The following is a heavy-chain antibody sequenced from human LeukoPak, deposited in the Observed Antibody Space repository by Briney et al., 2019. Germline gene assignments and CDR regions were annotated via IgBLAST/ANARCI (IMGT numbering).Heavy chain of an antibody. CDR3: ARAPFVAAGSDY. D-gene: IGHD6-13*01. CDR2: IIPIFGTA. V-gene: IGHV1-69*13. Sequence: SVKVSCKASGGTSSSYAISWVRQAPGQGLEWMGGIIPIFGTAQYTQKFKDRVTITADESTSTAYMELNSLRSEDTAIYYCARAPFVAAGSDYWGQGTLVTVSS. J-gene: IGHJ4*02. CDR1: GGTSSSYA.